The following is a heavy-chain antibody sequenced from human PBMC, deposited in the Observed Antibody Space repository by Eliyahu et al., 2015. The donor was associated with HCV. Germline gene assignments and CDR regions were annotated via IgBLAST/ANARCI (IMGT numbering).Heavy chain of an antibody. CDR1: GFXFSXYG. CDR2: IWYDGSNK. V-gene: IGHV3-33*01. Sequence: QVQLVESGGGVVQPGRSLRLSCAASGFXFSXYGMHWVRQAPGKGLEGVAVIWYDGSNKYYADSVKGRFTISRDNSKNTLYLQMNSLRAEDTAVYYCARNPDYSSVKWWFDPWGQGTLVTVSS. CDR3: ARNPDYSSVKWWFDP. D-gene: IGHD4-11*01. J-gene: IGHJ5*02.